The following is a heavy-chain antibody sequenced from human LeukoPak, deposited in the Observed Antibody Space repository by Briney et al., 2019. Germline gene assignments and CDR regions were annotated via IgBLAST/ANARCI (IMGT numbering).Heavy chain of an antibody. CDR1: GYTFTSYG. V-gene: IGHV1-18*01. D-gene: IGHD6-19*01. CDR3: ARVLSGRKQWPGTIDY. J-gene: IGHJ4*02. CDR2: ISAYNGNT. Sequence: ASVKVSCKASGYTFTSYGISWVRQAPGQGLEWMGWISAYNGNTNYAQKLQGRVTMTTDTSTSTAYMELRSLRSDDTAVYYCARVLSGRKQWPGTIDYWGQGTLVTVSS.